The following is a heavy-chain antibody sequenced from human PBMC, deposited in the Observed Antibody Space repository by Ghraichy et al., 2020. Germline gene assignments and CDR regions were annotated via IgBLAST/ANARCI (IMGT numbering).Heavy chain of an antibody. CDR2: IYHSGST. V-gene: IGHV4-31*03. Sequence: SETLPLTCTVSGGSISSGGYYWSWIRQHPGKGLEWIGYIYHSGSTYYNPSLKSRVTMSIDTFKNQFSLKLSSVTAADTAVYYCARPSRTYYYDSSGTQYYYYGMDVWGQGTTVTVSS. D-gene: IGHD3-22*01. CDR3: ARPSRTYYYDSSGTQYYYYGMDV. J-gene: IGHJ6*02. CDR1: GGSISSGGYY.